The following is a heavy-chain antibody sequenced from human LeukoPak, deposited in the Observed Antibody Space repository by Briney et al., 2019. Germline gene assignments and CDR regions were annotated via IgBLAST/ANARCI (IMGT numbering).Heavy chain of an antibody. CDR2: IYSGGST. Sequence: GGSLRLSCAASGFTVSSSYMSWVRQAPGKGLEWVSVIYSGGSTYYADSVKGRFTISRDNSKNTLYLQMNSLRAEDTAVYYCARDRHGDYSPDYYYYGMDVWGKGTTVTVSS. CDR3: ARDRHGDYSPDYYYYGMDV. J-gene: IGHJ6*04. CDR1: GFTVSSSY. V-gene: IGHV3-53*01. D-gene: IGHD4-17*01.